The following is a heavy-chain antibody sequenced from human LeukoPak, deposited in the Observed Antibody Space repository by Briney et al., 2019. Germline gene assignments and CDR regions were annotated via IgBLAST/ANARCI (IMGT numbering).Heavy chain of an antibody. D-gene: IGHD3-9*01. Sequence: PGGSLRLSCAASGFTVSSNYMSWVRQAPGKGLEWVSVIYSGGSTYYADSVKGGFTISRDNSKNTLYLQMNRLRAEDTAVYYCARDSRYFDFSYSYYGMDVWGKGTTVTVSS. J-gene: IGHJ6*04. V-gene: IGHV3-53*01. CDR2: IYSGGST. CDR1: GFTVSSNY. CDR3: ARDSRYFDFSYSYYGMDV.